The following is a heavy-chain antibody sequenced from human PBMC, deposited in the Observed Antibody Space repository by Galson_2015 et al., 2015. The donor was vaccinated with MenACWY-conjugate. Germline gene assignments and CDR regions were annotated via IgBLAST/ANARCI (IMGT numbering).Heavy chain of an antibody. CDR2: ISYDGSNK. J-gene: IGHJ4*02. CDR1: GFTFSSYG. Sequence: SLRLSCAASGFTFSSYGMHWVRQAPGKGLEWVAVISYDGSNKYYADSVKGRFTISRDNSKNTLYLQMNSLRAEDTAVYYCAKAHGYGDGDYYFDYWGQGTLVTVSS. V-gene: IGHV3-30*18. D-gene: IGHD4-17*01. CDR3: AKAHGYGDGDYYFDY.